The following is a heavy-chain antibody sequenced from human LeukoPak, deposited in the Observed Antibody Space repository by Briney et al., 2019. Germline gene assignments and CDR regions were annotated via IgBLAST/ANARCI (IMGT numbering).Heavy chain of an antibody. D-gene: IGHD3-10*01. J-gene: IGHJ4*02. Sequence: SETLSLTGTVSGGSISSSSYYWGWIRQPPGKGLEWIGSIYYSGSTYYNPSLKSRVTISVDASKNQFSLKLSSVTAADTAVYYCARGPYGSGSHSRWGQGTLVTVSS. V-gene: IGHV4-39*07. CDR2: IYYSGST. CDR1: GGSISSSSYY. CDR3: ARGPYGSGSHSR.